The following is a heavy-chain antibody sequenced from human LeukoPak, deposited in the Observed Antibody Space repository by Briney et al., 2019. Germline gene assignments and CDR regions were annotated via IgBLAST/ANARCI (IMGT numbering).Heavy chain of an antibody. V-gene: IGHV3-21*01. CDR3: ARGLVDYF. CDR1: GFTFDIYS. CDR2: ISSTSTYK. J-gene: IGHJ4*02. Sequence: KTGGSLRLSCAASGFTFDIYSMNWVRQAPGKGLEWVSSISSTSTYKYYADSVKGRFTISRDSATNSLYLQMNSLRAEDTAVYYCARGLVDYFGGQGTLVTVSS. D-gene: IGHD2/OR15-2a*01.